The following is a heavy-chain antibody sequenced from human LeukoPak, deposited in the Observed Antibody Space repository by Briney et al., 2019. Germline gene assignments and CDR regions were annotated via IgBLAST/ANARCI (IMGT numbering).Heavy chain of an antibody. CDR1: GYTFTSYD. D-gene: IGHD3-3*01. Sequence: ASVKVSCKASGYTFTSYDIHWVRQATGQGLEWMGWMNPNSGNTGYAQKFQGRVTMTRNTSISTAYMELSSLRSEDTAVYYCARGRPYYDFWSGYYFSQEDYWGQGTLVTVSS. J-gene: IGHJ4*02. CDR2: MNPNSGNT. V-gene: IGHV1-8*01. CDR3: ARGRPYYDFWSGYYFSQEDY.